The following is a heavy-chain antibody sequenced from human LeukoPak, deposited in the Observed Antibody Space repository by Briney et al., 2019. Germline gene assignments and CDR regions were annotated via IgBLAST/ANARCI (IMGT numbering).Heavy chain of an antibody. CDR1: GASISSLY. D-gene: IGHD7-27*01. Sequence: SETLSLTCTGSGASISSLYWSWIRQPPGRGLEWIGFISNSGSPTYNPSLNSRVTISQDTSKNQFSLKVNYVTAADTAVYYCASESRQLGNWGQGTLVTVSS. CDR3: ASESRQLGN. V-gene: IGHV4-59*01. CDR2: ISNSGSP. J-gene: IGHJ4*02.